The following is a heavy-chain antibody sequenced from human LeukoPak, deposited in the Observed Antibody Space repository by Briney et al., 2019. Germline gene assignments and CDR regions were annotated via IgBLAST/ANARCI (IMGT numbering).Heavy chain of an antibody. V-gene: IGHV3-30*18. CDR1: GFTFSNYG. J-gene: IGHJ4*02. CDR3: AKDRDIAAAGYLFDY. Sequence: PGRSLRLSCAASGFTFSNYGMHWVRQAPGKGLEWVAVISSDGGNKYYADSVKGRFAISRDNSKNTLYLQMNSLRAEDTAVYYCAKDRDIAAAGYLFDYWGQGTLVTVSS. CDR2: ISSDGGNK. D-gene: IGHD6-13*01.